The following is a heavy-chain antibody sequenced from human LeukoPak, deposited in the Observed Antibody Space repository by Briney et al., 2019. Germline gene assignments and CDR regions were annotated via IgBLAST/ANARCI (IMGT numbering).Heavy chain of an antibody. J-gene: IGHJ5*02. V-gene: IGHV3-20*04. Sequence: TGGSLRLSCAASGFTFGNYWINWVRQAPGKGLEGVSGIKRNGGSTGYGDSVKGRFTISRDNAKNSLYLQMNSLRAEDTALYFCARGFLGGPFDQWGQGTLVTVSS. CDR3: ARGFLGGPFDQ. CDR2: IKRNGGST. CDR1: GFTFGNYW. D-gene: IGHD2/OR15-2a*01.